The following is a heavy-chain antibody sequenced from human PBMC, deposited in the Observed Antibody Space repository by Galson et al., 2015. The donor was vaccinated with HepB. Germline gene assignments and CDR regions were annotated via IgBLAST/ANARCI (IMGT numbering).Heavy chain of an antibody. V-gene: IGHV3-15*01. CDR1: GFTFSNAW. J-gene: IGHJ4*02. Sequence: SLRLSCAASGFTFSNAWMSWVRQAPGKGLEYVGRIKRKTDGGTSDYAAFVKGRITISRDDSKNTLYLEMNSLQSEDTAVYYCASVGGYSPFHWGQGTLVTVSS. CDR3: ASVGGYSPFH. CDR2: IKRKTDGGTS. D-gene: IGHD5-18*01.